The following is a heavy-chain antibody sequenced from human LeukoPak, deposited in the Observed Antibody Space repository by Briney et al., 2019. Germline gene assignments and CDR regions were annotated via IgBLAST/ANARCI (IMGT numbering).Heavy chain of an antibody. D-gene: IGHD6-6*01. CDR1: GFTFSSYA. CDR2: IYYSGST. J-gene: IGHJ5*02. V-gene: IGHV4-39*01. Sequence: GSLRLSCAASGFTFSSYAMSWVRQAPGKGLEWIGSIYYSGSTYYNPSLKSRVTISVDTSKNQFSLKLSSVTAADTAVYYCARHSLIERQLVTPLGWFDPWGQGTLVTVSS. CDR3: ARHSLIERQLVTPLGWFDP.